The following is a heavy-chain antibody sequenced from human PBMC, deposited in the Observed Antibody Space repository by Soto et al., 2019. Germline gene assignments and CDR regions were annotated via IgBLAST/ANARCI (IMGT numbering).Heavy chain of an antibody. V-gene: IGHV3-23*01. CDR1: GFSFSNYA. CDR3: AKDAVSGDGVWLLDS. J-gene: IGHJ5*02. D-gene: IGHD4-17*01. Sequence: GGSLRLSCAASGFSFSNYAMSWARQAPGKGLEWVSSLLRSGSTTYYADSVKGRFTISSDKSANSLYLQMDSLRAEDTAVYYCAKDAVSGDGVWLLDSWGQGTVVTVSS. CDR2: LLRSGSTT.